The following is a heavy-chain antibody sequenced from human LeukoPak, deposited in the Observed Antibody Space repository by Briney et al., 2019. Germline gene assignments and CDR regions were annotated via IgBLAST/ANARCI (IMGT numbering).Heavy chain of an antibody. CDR2: IYHSGGT. J-gene: IGHJ4*02. CDR3: ARDLRGMVDY. CDR1: GASISSSYW. V-gene: IGHV4-4*02. D-gene: IGHD3-16*01. Sequence: PSETLSLTCSVSGASISSSYWWSWVRQPPGKGLEWIGEIYHSGGTNYKPSLQSRVTISLDKSKNQFSLKLSSVTAADTAVYYCARDLRGMVDYWGQGTLVTVSS.